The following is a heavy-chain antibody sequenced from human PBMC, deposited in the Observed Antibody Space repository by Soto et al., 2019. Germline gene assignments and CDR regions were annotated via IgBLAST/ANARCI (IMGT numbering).Heavy chain of an antibody. V-gene: IGHV1-69*02. CDR3: AGGGSGSRNGARDY. CDR2: IIPILGIA. CDR1: GGTFSSYT. J-gene: IGHJ4*02. D-gene: IGHD1-1*01. Sequence: QVQLVQSGAEVKKPGSSVKVSCKASGGTFSSYTISWVRQAPGQGLEWMGRIIPILGIANYAQKFQGRVTITAEKSTRTAYMELSSLRSEDTAVYYCAGGGSGSRNGARDYWAREPWSPSPQ.